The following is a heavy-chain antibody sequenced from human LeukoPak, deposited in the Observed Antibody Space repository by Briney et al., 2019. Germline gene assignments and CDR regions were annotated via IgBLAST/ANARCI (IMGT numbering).Heavy chain of an antibody. CDR2: INPSGGST. J-gene: IGHJ4*02. CDR3: ARKRGGVVAGTANFDY. Sequence: ASVKVSCKASGYTFTTYYMHWVRQAPGQGLEWMGVINPSGGSTSYAQKFQGRVTMTRNTSISTAYMELSSLRSEDTAVYYCARKRGGVVAGTANFDYWGQGTLVTVSS. V-gene: IGHV1-46*01. D-gene: IGHD6-19*01. CDR1: GYTFTTYY.